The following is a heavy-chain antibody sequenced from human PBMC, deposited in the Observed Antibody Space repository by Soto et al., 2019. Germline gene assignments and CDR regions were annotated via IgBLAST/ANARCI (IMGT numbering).Heavy chain of an antibody. CDR3: ARDKDRLQLGGNYYFILDV. CDR1: GGTFRTSA. V-gene: IGHV1-69*14. Sequence: QVQLVQSGAEVKKPGSSVKVSCKASGGTFRTSAISWVRQAPGQGLEWVGGIMPVFRRPKYAQNFQDRVSINADKSTSTAYMELNSLRSDDTAVYYCARDKDRLQLGGNYYFILDVWGQGTAVTVSS. CDR2: IMPVFRRP. J-gene: IGHJ6*02. D-gene: IGHD1-1*01.